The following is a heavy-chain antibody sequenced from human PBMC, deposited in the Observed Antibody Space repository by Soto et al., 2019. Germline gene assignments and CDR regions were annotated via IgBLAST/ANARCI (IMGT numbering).Heavy chain of an antibody. CDR3: AQTTPSIPWFDP. CDR2: ISAGGGNT. Sequence: EVQLLESGGGLVQPGGSLRLSCAASGFTFSSYAMSWVRQAPGKGLEWVSAISAGGGNTYYSDSVKGRLTISRDNSKNRLYLQMNSLRAEDTAVYFCAQTTPSIPWFDPWGQGTLVTVSS. CDR1: GFTFSSYA. D-gene: IGHD1-1*01. J-gene: IGHJ5*02. V-gene: IGHV3-23*01.